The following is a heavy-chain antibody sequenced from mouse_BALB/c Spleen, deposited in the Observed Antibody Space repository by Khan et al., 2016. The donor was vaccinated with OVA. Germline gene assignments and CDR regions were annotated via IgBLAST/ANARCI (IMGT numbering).Heavy chain of an antibody. V-gene: IGHV9-3-1*01. J-gene: IGHJ2*01. Sequence: QIQLVQSGPELKKPGETVKISCKASGYTFTDYVMNWVKQAPGKGLRWMGWINTYTGEPTYADDFKGRFTFSLETSASSAYLQINDLTNEDTATNFCAKFHGGYWGQGTTLTVSS. CDR2: INTYTGEP. CDR3: AKFHGGY. CDR1: GYTFTDYV.